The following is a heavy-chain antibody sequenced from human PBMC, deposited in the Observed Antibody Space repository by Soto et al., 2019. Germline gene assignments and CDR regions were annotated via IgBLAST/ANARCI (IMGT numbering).Heavy chain of an antibody. CDR2: TIPLFGTA. D-gene: IGHD5-12*01. Sequence: ASVKDSCKASGGPFSSYAISWVRQAPGQALEWTGGTIPLFGTANNAQKFQGRATITADESTSTAYMELSSLRSEDTAVYYCARATRRDGYNLNLFDYWGQGTLDTVSS. CDR1: GGPFSSYA. V-gene: IGHV1-69*13. J-gene: IGHJ4*02. CDR3: ARATRRDGYNLNLFDY.